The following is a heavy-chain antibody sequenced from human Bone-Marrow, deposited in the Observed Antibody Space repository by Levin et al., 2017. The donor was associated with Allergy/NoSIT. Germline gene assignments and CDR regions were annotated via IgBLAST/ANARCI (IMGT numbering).Heavy chain of an antibody. CDR1: GFTFGDYA. D-gene: IGHD3-10*01. Sequence: PGGSLRLSCTASGFTFGDYAMSWFRQAPGKGLEWVGFIRSKAYGGTTEYAASVKGRFTISRDDSKSIAYLQMNSLKTEDTAVYYCTRGGRVLWFGELYYWGQGTLVTVSS. V-gene: IGHV3-49*03. CDR2: IRSKAYGGTT. CDR3: TRGGRVLWFGELYY. J-gene: IGHJ4*02.